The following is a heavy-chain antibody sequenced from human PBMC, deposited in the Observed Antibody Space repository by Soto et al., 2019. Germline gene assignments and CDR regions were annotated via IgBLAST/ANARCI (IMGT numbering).Heavy chain of an antibody. D-gene: IGHD2-8*01. CDR2: INPNSGGT. CDR3: ASSFGVGYFDY. Sequence: GASVKVSCKASGYTFTGYYMHWVRQAPGQGLEWMGWINPNSGGTNYAQKFQGRVTITADESTSTAYMELSSLRSEDTAVYYCASSFGVGYFDYWGQGTLVTVSS. J-gene: IGHJ4*02. CDR1: GYTFTGYY. V-gene: IGHV1-2*02.